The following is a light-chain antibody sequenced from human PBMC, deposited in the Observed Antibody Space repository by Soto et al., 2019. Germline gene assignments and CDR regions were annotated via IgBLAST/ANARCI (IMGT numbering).Light chain of an antibody. Sequence: ETVMTQSPDTLSVSPGERATLSCRASQSVSSNLAWYQQKPGQAPRLLIYGASTRATGIPDRFTGSGSGTEFTLSISSLQSEDFAVYYCQQYNEWPPVTFGQGTRLEIK. CDR1: QSVSSN. CDR3: QQYNEWPPVT. J-gene: IGKJ5*01. V-gene: IGKV3-15*01. CDR2: GAS.